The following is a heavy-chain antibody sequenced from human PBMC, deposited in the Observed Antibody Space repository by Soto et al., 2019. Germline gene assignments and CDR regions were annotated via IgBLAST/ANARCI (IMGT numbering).Heavy chain of an antibody. V-gene: IGHV3-30-3*01. CDR1: GFTFSSYA. D-gene: IGHD3-3*01. CDR3: ARDMSEWPPGVDY. Sequence: QVQLVESGGGVVQPGRSLRLSCAASGFTFSSYAMHWVRQAPGKGLEWVAVISYDGSNKYYADSVKGRFTISRDNSKNTLYLQMNSLRAEDTAVYYCARDMSEWPPGVDYWGQGTLVTVSS. CDR2: ISYDGSNK. J-gene: IGHJ4*02.